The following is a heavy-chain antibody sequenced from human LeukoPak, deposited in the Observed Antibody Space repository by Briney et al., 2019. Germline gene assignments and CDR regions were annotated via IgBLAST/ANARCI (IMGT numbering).Heavy chain of an antibody. CDR3: ARARPDSPMAPWDY. V-gene: IGHV4-59*01. D-gene: IGHD5-24*01. Sequence: SETLSLTCTVSGGSISDYYRGWIRQPPGKGLEWIGYFYNSGSSTYNPSLKSRVTISVDTSKEQFSLKVNSVTAADTAVYYCARARPDSPMAPWDYWGQGTLVTVSS. J-gene: IGHJ4*02. CDR2: FYNSGSS. CDR1: GGSISDYY.